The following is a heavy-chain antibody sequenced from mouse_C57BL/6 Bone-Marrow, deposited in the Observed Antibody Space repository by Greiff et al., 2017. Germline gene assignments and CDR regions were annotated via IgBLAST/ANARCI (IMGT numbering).Heavy chain of an antibody. CDR2: IDPENGDT. J-gene: IGHJ4*01. V-gene: IGHV14-4*01. CDR1: GFNIKDDY. CDR3: TNYYAMDY. Sequence: VQLQQSGAELVRPGASVKLSCTASGFNIKDDYMHWVKQRPEQGLEWIGWIDPENGDTEYASKFQGKATITADTSSNTAYLQLSSLTSEDTAVXYCTNYYAMDYWGQGTSVTVSS.